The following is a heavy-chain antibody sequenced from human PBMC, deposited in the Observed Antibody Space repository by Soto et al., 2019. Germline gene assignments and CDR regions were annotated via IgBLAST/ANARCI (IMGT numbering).Heavy chain of an antibody. V-gene: IGHV1-46*01. CDR3: ARVCSGGSCYPGHYYYGMDV. D-gene: IGHD2-15*01. CDR1: GYTFTSYY. CDR2: INPSGGST. J-gene: IGHJ6*02. Sequence: GPSVKVSCKASGYTFTSYYMHWVRQAPGQGLEWMGIINPSGGSTSYAQKFQGRVTMTRDTSTSTVYMELSSLRSEDTAVYYCARVCSGGSCYPGHYYYGMDVWGQGTTVTVSS.